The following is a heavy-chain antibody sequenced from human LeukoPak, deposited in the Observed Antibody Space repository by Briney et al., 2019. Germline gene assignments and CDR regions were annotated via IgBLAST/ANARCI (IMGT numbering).Heavy chain of an antibody. D-gene: IGHD3-22*01. V-gene: IGHV4-59*12. Sequence: SETLSLTCTVSGGSISSYYWSWIRQPPGKGLEWIGYIYYSGSTNYNPSLKSRVTISVDTSKNQFSLKLSSVTAADTAVYYCAREVGYYDSSGYSGPFDYWGQGTLVTVSS. CDR3: AREVGYYDSSGYSGPFDY. CDR1: GGSISSYY. J-gene: IGHJ4*02. CDR2: IYYSGST.